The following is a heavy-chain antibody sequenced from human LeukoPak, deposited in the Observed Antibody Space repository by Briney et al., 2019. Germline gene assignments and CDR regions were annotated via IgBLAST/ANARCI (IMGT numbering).Heavy chain of an antibody. Sequence: SETLSLTCTVSGGSISSYYWSWMRQPPGKGLEWIGYIYYSGSTNYNPSLKSRATISVDTSKNQFSLKLSSVTAADTAVYYCARVTATVTTLWFDPWGQGTLVTVSS. D-gene: IGHD4-17*01. CDR2: IYYSGST. J-gene: IGHJ5*02. CDR1: GGSISSYY. CDR3: ARVTATVTTLWFDP. V-gene: IGHV4-59*01.